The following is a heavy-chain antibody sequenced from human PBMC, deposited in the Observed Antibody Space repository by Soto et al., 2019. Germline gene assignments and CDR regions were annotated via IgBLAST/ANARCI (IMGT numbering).Heavy chain of an antibody. V-gene: IGHV1-69*01. CDR2: IIPIFGTA. CDR3: ATPRENCSGGSCYSYYYYYGMDV. J-gene: IGHJ6*02. D-gene: IGHD2-15*01. Sequence: GASVPVSRQASVFTFSSYAISGVGQAPGKGLAWMGRIIPIFGTANYAQKFQSRVTITADESTSTAYMELSSLRSEDTAVYYCATPRENCSGGSCYSYYYYYGMDVWGQGTTVTVSS. CDR1: VFTFSSYA.